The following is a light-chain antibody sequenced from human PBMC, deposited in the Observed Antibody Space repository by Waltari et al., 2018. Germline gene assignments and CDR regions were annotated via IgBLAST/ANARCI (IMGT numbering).Light chain of an antibody. CDR1: SSDFNGYNY. Sequence: QSALTQPRSVSGSPGQSVTISCSGTSSDFNGYNYVSWYQQLPGNAPKLMIYDVVKRPSGVPDRCSASKSGNTASLTISGLQAEEEADYYCCSYVGSNVVFGGGTKLTVL. J-gene: IGLJ2*01. V-gene: IGLV2-11*01. CDR3: CSYVGSNVV. CDR2: DVV.